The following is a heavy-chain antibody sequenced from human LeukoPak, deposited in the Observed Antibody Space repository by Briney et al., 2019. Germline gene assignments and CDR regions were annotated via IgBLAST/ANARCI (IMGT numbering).Heavy chain of an antibody. CDR1: GCTFTSYG. J-gene: IGHJ4*02. CDR2: ISAYNGNT. D-gene: IGHD3-9*01. V-gene: IGHV1-18*04. Sequence: ASVKVSCKASGCTFTSYGISWVRQAPRQGLEWMGWISAYNGNTNYAQKLQGRVTMTTDTSTSTAYMELRSLRSDDTAVYYCARDYYDILTGPLAPFDYWGQGTLVTVSS. CDR3: ARDYYDILTGPLAPFDY.